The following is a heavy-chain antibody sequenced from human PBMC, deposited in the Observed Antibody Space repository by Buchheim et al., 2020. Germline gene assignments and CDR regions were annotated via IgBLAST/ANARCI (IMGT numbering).Heavy chain of an antibody. CDR1: GGSFSGYY. V-gene: IGHV4-34*01. J-gene: IGHJ6*02. D-gene: IGHD3-10*01. Sequence: QVQLQQWGAGLLKPSETLSLTCAVYGGSFSGYYWSWIRQPPGKGLEWIGEINHSGSTNYNPSLKSRVTISVDTSKNQFSLKLSSVTAADTAVYYCASLAVRGTYYYGMDVWGQGTT. CDR2: INHSGST. CDR3: ASLAVRGTYYYGMDV.